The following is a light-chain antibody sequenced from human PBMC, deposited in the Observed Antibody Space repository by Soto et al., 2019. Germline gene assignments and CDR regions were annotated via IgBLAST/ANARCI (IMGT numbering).Light chain of an antibody. CDR3: SAWDDSIYGPV. V-gene: IGLV1-44*01. J-gene: IGLJ2*01. Sequence: QSVLTQPPLASGTPGQRVAISCSGGSSDIGTNPVNWYLHLPGAAPKLLIYRDNQRPSGVPDRFSGSKSGTSASLTISGLQSEDEADYFCSAWDDSIYGPVFGGGTKVTVL. CDR2: RDN. CDR1: SSDIGTNP.